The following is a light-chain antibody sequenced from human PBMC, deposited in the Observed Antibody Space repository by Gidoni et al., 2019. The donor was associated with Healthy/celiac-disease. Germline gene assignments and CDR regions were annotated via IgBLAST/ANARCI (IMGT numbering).Light chain of an antibody. Sequence: EIVLTQSPGTLSLTPGERATLSCSASQSVSSSYLAWYQQKPGQAPMLLIYGASSMATGIPDRFSGSGSGTDFTLTISRLEPEDFAVYYCQQYGSSPPVTFGGGTKVEIK. J-gene: IGKJ4*01. CDR1: QSVSSSY. CDR3: QQYGSSPPVT. V-gene: IGKV3-20*01. CDR2: GAS.